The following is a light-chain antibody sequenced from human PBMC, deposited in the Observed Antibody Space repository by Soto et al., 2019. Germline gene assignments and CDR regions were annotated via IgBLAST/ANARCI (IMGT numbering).Light chain of an antibody. J-gene: IGLJ1*01. Sequence: QSALTQPPSVSGSPGQSVTISCTGTSSDVGSYNRVSWYQQPPGTAPKLMIYEVSNRPSGVPDRFSGPKSGNTASLTISGLQPEDEADYYCNSYTSSSTYVFGTGTKVTVL. CDR3: NSYTSSSTYV. CDR1: SSDVGSYNR. CDR2: EVS. V-gene: IGLV2-18*02.